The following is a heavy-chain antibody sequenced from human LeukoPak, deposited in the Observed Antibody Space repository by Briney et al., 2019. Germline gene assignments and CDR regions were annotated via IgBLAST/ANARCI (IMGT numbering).Heavy chain of an antibody. J-gene: IGHJ4*02. D-gene: IGHD4-11*01. Sequence: ASVKVSCKASGYTFTGYYMHWVRQAPGQGLEWMGWITPNSGGTYYAENFQGRVTMTRDTSISTAYMELSRLRSDDTAVYYCARAEINDYSRYWGQGIPVIVSS. CDR1: GYTFTGYY. CDR3: ARAEINDYSRY. V-gene: IGHV1-2*02. CDR2: ITPNSGGT.